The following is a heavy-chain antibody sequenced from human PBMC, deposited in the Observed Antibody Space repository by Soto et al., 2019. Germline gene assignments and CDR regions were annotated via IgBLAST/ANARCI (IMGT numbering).Heavy chain of an antibody. CDR3: ARADGYSSGVSTTDY. V-gene: IGHV1-69*02. CDR1: GGTFSSYT. CDR2: IIPILGIA. Sequence: QVQLVQSGAEVKKPGSSVKVSCTASGGTFSSYTISWVRQAPGQGLEWLGRIIPILGIANYAQKFQGRVTITADKSTSTAYMELSSLRSEDTAVYYCARADGYSSGVSTTDYWGQGTLVTVSS. D-gene: IGHD6-19*01. J-gene: IGHJ4*02.